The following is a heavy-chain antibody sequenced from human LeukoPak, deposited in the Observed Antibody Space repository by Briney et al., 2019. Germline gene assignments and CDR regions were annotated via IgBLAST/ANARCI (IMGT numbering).Heavy chain of an antibody. CDR3: ARDYHGSGSSD. Sequence: GGSLRLSCAASGFTFSSYGMHWVRQAPGKGLEWVAVIWYDGSNKYYADSVKGRFTISRDNPKNTLYLQMNSLRAEDTAVYYCARDYHGSGSSDWGQGTLVTVSS. V-gene: IGHV3-33*01. D-gene: IGHD3-10*01. J-gene: IGHJ4*02. CDR1: GFTFSSYG. CDR2: IWYDGSNK.